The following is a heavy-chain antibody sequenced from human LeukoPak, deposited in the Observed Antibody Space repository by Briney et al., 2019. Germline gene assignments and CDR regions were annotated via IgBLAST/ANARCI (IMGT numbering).Heavy chain of an antibody. Sequence: ASVKVSCKASGYTFTGYYMHWVRQAPGQGLEWMGWINPNSGGTNYAQKFQGRVTITADKSTSTAYMELSSLRSEDTAVYYCARSDSTGTTSLDDYWGQGTLVTVSS. J-gene: IGHJ4*02. CDR2: INPNSGGT. CDR1: GYTFTGYY. CDR3: ARSDSTGTTSLDDY. V-gene: IGHV1-2*02. D-gene: IGHD1-1*01.